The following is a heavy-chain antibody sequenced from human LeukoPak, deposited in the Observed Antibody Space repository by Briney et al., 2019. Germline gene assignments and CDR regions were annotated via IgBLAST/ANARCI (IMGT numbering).Heavy chain of an antibody. CDR2: ISDRGDET. CDR1: GFTFSSYA. V-gene: IGHV3-23*01. J-gene: IGHJ4*02. D-gene: IGHD6-13*01. CDR3: AKCWRVASGNWYLSFDS. Sequence: PGGSLRLSCAASGFTFSSYAMSWVRQTPGKGLEWVSSISDRGDETYYADSVRGRFTISRDNSKNTLYLQMKSLGGDDTALYYCAKCWRVASGNWYLSFDSWGQGTLVTVSS.